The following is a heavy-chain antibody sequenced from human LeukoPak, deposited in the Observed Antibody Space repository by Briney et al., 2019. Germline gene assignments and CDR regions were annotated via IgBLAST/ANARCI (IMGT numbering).Heavy chain of an antibody. CDR2: INADGSNR. V-gene: IGHV3-74*01. Sequence: GGSLRLSCAASGFTFSNYWMHWVRQAPGKGLVWVSGINADGSNRIYADSVKGRFTMSRDNAKNTLYQQLNSLRAEDTAVYYCAGRLWTSSSFNDYWGQGTVVTVSS. D-gene: IGHD6-6*01. J-gene: IGHJ4*02. CDR3: AGRLWTSSSFNDY. CDR1: GFTFSNYW.